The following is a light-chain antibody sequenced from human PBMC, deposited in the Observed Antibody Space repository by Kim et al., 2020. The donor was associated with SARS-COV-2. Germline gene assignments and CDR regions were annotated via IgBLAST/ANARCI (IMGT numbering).Light chain of an antibody. CDR1: SSDVGGYNY. V-gene: IGLV2-14*03. J-gene: IGLJ3*02. CDR2: DVS. Sequence: QSLTIACTGTSSDVGGYNYVSWYQQHPGKAPKLMIYDVSNRPSGVSNRFSGSKSGNTASLTISGLQAEDEADYYCSSYTSSSTLRVFGGGTQLTVL. CDR3: SSYTSSSTLRV.